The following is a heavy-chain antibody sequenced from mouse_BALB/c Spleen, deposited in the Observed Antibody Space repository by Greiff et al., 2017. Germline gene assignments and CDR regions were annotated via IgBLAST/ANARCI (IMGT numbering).Heavy chain of an antibody. CDR3: ARGDYGYYYAMDY. D-gene: IGHD1-1*01. Sequence: EVMLVESGGGLVQPGGSLKLSCAASGFTFSSYTMSWVRQTPEKRLEWVAYISNGGGSTYYPDTVKGRFTISRDNAKNTLYLQMSSLKSEDTAMYYCARGDYGYYYAMDYWGQGTSVTVSS. CDR1: GFTFSSYT. V-gene: IGHV5-12-2*01. CDR2: ISNGGGST. J-gene: IGHJ4*01.